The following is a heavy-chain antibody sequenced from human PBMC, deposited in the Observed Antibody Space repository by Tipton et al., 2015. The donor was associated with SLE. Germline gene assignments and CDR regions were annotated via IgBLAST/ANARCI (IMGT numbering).Heavy chain of an antibody. J-gene: IGHJ4*02. CDR2: IYYSGST. D-gene: IGHD3-3*01. V-gene: IGHV4-59*01. CDR1: GGSISSYY. Sequence: TLSLTCTVSGGSISSYYWSWIRQPPGKGLEWIGYIYYSGSTNYNPSLKSRVTISVDTSKNQFSLKLSSVTAADTAVYYCARDGGYDFWSGCNPHWGQGTLVTVSS. CDR3: ARDGGYDFWSGCNPH.